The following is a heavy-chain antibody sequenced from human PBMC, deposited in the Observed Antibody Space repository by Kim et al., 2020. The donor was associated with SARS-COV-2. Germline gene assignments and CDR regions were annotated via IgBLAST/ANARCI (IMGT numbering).Heavy chain of an antibody. V-gene: IGHV3-64D*06. CDR1: GFIFSDAT. J-gene: IGHJ6*02. CDR2: ISNDGIST. CDR3: VKGRGMDV. Sequence: GGSLRLSCSASGFIFSDATLHWVRQAPGTRLEYVSVISNDGISTYYADSVKGRFTISRDNSKSTLYLQMGSLRAEDTAVXYCVKGRGMDVWGQGTTVTVSS.